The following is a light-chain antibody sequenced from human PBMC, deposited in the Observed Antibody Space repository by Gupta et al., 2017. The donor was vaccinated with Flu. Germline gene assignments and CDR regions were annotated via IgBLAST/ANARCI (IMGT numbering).Light chain of an antibody. CDR2: DAS. J-gene: IGKJ4*01. CDR1: QSVSSY. Sequence: EIVLTQSPATLSSSLGERATLSCRASQSVSSYLAWYQQKPGQAPRLLIYDASNRATGIPARFSGSGSGTDFTLTISSLEPEDFAVYYCQQRSNWPQLTFGGGTKVEIK. V-gene: IGKV3-11*01. CDR3: QQRSNWPQLT.